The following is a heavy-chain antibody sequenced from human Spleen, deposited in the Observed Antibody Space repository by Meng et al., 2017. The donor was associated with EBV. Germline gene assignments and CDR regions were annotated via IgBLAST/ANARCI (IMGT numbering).Heavy chain of an antibody. J-gene: IGHJ5*02. CDR3: ARMVSGSSLIAGLDP. D-gene: IGHD5-18*01. CDR1: GGSFSDFF. Sequence: QLQESGSGLVKPSQSLSLTCGVSGGSFSDFFWTWIRQSPGKGLEWIGEIHYLGNPTYNPSLESRATISVDTSKKHFSLSLNSVTAADTGVYYCARMVSGSSLIAGLDPWGQGTLVTVSS. V-gene: IGHV4-34*09. CDR2: IHYLGNP.